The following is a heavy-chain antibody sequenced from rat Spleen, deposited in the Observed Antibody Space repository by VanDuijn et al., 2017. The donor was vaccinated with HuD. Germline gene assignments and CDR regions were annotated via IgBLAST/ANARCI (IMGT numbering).Heavy chain of an antibody. CDR3: ARLEATYWFAY. D-gene: IGHD1-10*01. CDR2: INNVGGT. Sequence: EVQLRESGPGLVKPSQSLSLTCSVTGYSITSSYRWNWIRKFPGNKLEWMGYINNVGGTNYNPSLKSRISITRDTSKNQFFLQVNSVTTEDTATYYCARLEATYWFAYWGQGTLVTVSS. V-gene: IGHV3-3*01. CDR1: GYSITSSYR. J-gene: IGHJ3*01.